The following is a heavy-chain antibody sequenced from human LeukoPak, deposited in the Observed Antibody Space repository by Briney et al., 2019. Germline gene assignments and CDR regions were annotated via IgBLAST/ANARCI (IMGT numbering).Heavy chain of an antibody. CDR1: GFTVSSYK. D-gene: IGHD6-6*01. CDR3: AREQLGGFDH. CDR2: ISSSSSTI. J-gene: IGHJ4*02. Sequence: GGSLRLSCAASGFTVSSYKMNWVRQAPGKGLEWVSYISSSSSTIYYADSVKGRFTFSRDNAKNSLYLQMNSLRAEDTAVYYCAREQLGGFDHWGQGTLVTVSS. V-gene: IGHV3-48*01.